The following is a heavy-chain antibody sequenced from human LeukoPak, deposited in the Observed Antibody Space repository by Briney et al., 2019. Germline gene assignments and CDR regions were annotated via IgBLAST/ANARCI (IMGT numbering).Heavy chain of an antibody. V-gene: IGHV4-30-2*01. CDR3: ARAKQTQYLWFDP. D-gene: IGHD4-11*01. CDR2: IYHSGST. J-gene: IGHJ5*02. Sequence: KPSQTLSLTCTVSGGSISSGGYYWSWIRQPPGKGLEWIGYIYHSGSTYYNPSLKSRVTISVDRSKNQFSLKLSSVTAADTAVYYCARAKQTQYLWFDPWGQGTLVTVSS. CDR1: GGSISSGGYY.